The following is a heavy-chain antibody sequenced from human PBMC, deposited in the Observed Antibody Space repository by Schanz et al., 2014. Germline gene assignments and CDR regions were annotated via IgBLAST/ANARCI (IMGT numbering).Heavy chain of an antibody. D-gene: IGHD3-10*02. V-gene: IGHV3-30*04. CDR2: ISYDGTIK. CDR3: AKCKYERLKNVRDVRDWDA. CDR1: GFTFSSYS. J-gene: IGHJ5*02. Sequence: QVQLVESGGAVVQPGRSLRLSCAVSGFTFSSYSMHWVRQAPGKGLEWVALISYDGTIKVHADSVKGRFIISRDNSNNPLFQQINSLRTDATALYYCAKCKYERLKNVRDVRDWDAWGQGTLVTVSS.